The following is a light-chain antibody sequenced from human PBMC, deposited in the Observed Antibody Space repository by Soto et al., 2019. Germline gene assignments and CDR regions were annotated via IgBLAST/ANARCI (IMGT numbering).Light chain of an antibody. V-gene: IGKV3-15*01. J-gene: IGKJ2*01. CDR2: GAS. CDR1: QSISSN. Sequence: EIVMTQSPATLSVSPGERATLSCRASQSISSNLAWYQQKPGQAPRLLIYGASTTATGIPARFSGSGSGTEFTLTISGLQSEYSAVYYCQQYNSWPPYTFGQGTQLEIK. CDR3: QQYNSWPPYT.